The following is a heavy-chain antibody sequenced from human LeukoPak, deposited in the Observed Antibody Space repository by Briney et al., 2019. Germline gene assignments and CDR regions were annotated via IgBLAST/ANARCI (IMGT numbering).Heavy chain of an antibody. CDR3: ASSYGDGNRVFDY. Sequence: SETLSLTCTVSGGSISSYYWSWIRQPPGKGLEWIGYIYYSGSTNYNPSLKSRVTISVDTSKNQFSLKLSSVTAADTAVYYCASSYGDGNRVFDYWGQGTLVTVSS. J-gene: IGHJ4*02. D-gene: IGHD4-17*01. CDR2: IYYSGST. V-gene: IGHV4-59*08. CDR1: GGSISSYY.